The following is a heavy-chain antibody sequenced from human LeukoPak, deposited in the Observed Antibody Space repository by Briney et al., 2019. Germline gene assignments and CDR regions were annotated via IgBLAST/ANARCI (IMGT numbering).Heavy chain of an antibody. J-gene: IGHJ6*03. CDR3: ARGYYYGSGSYYPVPFYMDV. CDR2: INPNIGGT. D-gene: IGHD3-10*01. V-gene: IGHV1-2*06. CDR1: GYTFTGHY. Sequence: ASVKVSCKASGYTFTGHYIHWVRQAPGPGLEWIGRINPNIGGTTYAQNFEGRVTMTRDTSISTVYMELSRLRSDDTAVYYCARGYYYGSGSYYPVPFYMDVWGKGTTVTVS.